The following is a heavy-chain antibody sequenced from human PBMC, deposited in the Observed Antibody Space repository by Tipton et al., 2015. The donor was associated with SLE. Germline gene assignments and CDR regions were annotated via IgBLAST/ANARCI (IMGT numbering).Heavy chain of an antibody. Sequence: TLSLTCTVSGAPFTHYYWSWIRQTPGKGLEWIAYIFHSGSTNYNPSLKSRVTISVDTSKNQFSLRLTSLTAADTAVYYCARVVYSFSDAFDIWGQGTLVTVSS. V-gene: IGHV4-59*01. CDR1: GAPFTHYY. CDR3: ARVVYSFSDAFDI. CDR2: IFHSGST. J-gene: IGHJ3*02. D-gene: IGHD6-13*01.